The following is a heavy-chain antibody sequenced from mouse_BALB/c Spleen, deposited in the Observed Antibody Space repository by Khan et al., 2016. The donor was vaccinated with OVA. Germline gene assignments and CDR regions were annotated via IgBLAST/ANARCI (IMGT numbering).Heavy chain of an antibody. CDR3: ALIYYGSYIYFDY. D-gene: IGHD2-1*01. CDR1: GFNIKDTY. V-gene: IGHV14-3*02. Sequence: VQLQQSGADLVKPGASVRLSCTSSGFNIKDTYMHWVKQRPEQGLEWIGRIDPVNGDTKYDPKFQGKATITADTSSNTAYLQLSSLTSEDTAVYHCALIYYGSYIYFDYWGQGTTLTVSS. J-gene: IGHJ2*01. CDR2: IDPVNGDT.